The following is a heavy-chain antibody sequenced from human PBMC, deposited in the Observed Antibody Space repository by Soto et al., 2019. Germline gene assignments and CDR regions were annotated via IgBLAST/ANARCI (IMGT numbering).Heavy chain of an antibody. Sequence: GGSLRLSCSVSGFSFRSYTMHWVRQAPEKGLEYVSSIDTNGGSTYYADSAKGRFTISRDNSKNTLYLQMSSLRVEDTAVYYCVKDRYVDYWGQGALVTVSS. CDR2: IDTNGGST. J-gene: IGHJ4*02. V-gene: IGHV3-64D*06. CDR3: VKDRYVDY. CDR1: GFSFRSYT.